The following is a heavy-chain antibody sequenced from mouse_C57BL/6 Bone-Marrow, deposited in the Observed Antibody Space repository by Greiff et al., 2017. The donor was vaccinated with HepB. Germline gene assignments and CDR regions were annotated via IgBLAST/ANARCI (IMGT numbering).Heavy chain of an antibody. CDR2: IDPSDSYT. CDR3: ARESTMVTTAWFAY. J-gene: IGHJ3*01. V-gene: IGHV1-59*01. D-gene: IGHD2-2*01. CDR1: GYTFTSYW. Sequence: QVQLQQPGAELVRPGTSVKLSCKASGYTFTSYWMHWVKQRPGQGLEWIGVIDPSDSYTNYNQKFKGKATLTVDTSSSTAYMQLSSLTSADSALYYCARESTMVTTAWFAYWGQGTLVTVSA.